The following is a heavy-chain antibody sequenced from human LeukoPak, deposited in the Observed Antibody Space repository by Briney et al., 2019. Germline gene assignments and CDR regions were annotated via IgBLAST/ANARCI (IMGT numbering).Heavy chain of an antibody. V-gene: IGHV3-30-3*01. CDR3: AREEAYYFDY. J-gene: IGHJ4*02. CDR1: GFTFSSYW. Sequence: AGGSLRLSCAAPGFTFSSYWMSWVRQAPGKGLEWVAVISYDGSNKYYADSVKGRFTISRDNSKNTLYLQMNSLRAEDTAVYYCAREEAYYFDYWGQGTLVTVSS. CDR2: ISYDGSNK.